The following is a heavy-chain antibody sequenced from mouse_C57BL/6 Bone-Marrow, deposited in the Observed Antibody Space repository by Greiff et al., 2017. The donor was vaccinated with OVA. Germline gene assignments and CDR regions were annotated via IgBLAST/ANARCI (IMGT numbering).Heavy chain of an antibody. CDR3: ARTYYSNYGYFDY. J-gene: IGHJ2*01. D-gene: IGHD2-5*01. Sequence: DVKLVESGGGLVKPGGSLKLSCAASGFTFSDYGMHWVRQAPEKGLEWVAYISSGSSTIYYADTVKGRFTISRDNAKSTLFLQMTSLRSEDTAMYYCARTYYSNYGYFDYWGQGTTLTVSS. CDR1: GFTFSDYG. CDR2: ISSGSSTI. V-gene: IGHV5-17*01.